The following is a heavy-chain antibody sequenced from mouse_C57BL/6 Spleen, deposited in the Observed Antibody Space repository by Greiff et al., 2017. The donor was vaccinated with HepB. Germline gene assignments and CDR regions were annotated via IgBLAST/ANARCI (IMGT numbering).Heavy chain of an antibody. V-gene: IGHV8-8*01. CDR1: GFSLSTFGMG. Sequence: LQQSGPGILQPSQTLSLTCSFSGFSLSTFGMGVGWIRQPSGKGLEWLAHIWWDDDKYYNPALKSRLTISKDTSKNQVFLKIANVDTADTATYYCARIHYYYGSSGFDYWGQGTTLTVSS. CDR2: IWWDDDK. D-gene: IGHD1-1*01. CDR3: ARIHYYYGSSGFDY. J-gene: IGHJ2*01.